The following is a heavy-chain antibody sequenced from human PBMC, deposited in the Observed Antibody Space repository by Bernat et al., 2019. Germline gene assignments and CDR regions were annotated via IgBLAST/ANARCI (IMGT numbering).Heavy chain of an antibody. CDR1: GFTFSDYY. V-gene: IGHV3-11*01. Sequence: QVQLVESGGGLVKPGESLRLSCAVSGFTFSDYYMSWIRQAPGKGLEWISYISRSGTTIYYAESLKGRFTISRDNAKNSLYLQMNSLRAEDTAVYYCARARENDSGSSYIWLYWGQGTLVTVSS. D-gene: IGHD6-6*01. J-gene: IGHJ4*02. CDR2: ISRSGTTI. CDR3: ARARENDSGSSYIWLY.